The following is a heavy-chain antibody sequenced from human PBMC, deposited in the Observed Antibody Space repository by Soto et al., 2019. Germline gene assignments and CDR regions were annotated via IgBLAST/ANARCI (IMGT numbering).Heavy chain of an antibody. D-gene: IGHD3-9*01. CDR1: GFTFSSYS. J-gene: IGHJ6*03. V-gene: IGHV3-21*01. CDR2: ISSSSSYI. CDR3: ARVGYDILTGYYDYYYYYMDV. Sequence: EVQLVESGGGLVKPGGSLRLSCAASGFTFSSYSMNWVRQAPGKGLEWVSSISSSSSYIYYADSVKGRFTISRDNAKNSLYLQMNSLRAEDTAVYYCARVGYDILTGYYDYYYYYMDVWGKGTTVTVSS.